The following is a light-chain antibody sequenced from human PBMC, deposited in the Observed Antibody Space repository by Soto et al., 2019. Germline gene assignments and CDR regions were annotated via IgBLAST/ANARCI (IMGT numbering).Light chain of an antibody. J-gene: IGKJ4*01. V-gene: IGKV3-11*01. CDR3: PQRSNWPLT. Sequence: EIVLTQSPATLSLSPGERATLSGRASQSVSSFLAWYQQTPGQAPRLLIYDASNRATAIQATFSATGSGTDYTLTITSLEPEELAVYYGPQRSNWPLTFGGGTKVEIK. CDR1: QSVSSF. CDR2: DAS.